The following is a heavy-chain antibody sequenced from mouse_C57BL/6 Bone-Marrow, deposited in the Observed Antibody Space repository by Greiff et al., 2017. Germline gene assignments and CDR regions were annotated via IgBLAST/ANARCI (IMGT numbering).Heavy chain of an antibody. V-gene: IGHV5-4*01. CDR1: GFTFSSYA. CDR3: ARELGRAY. J-gene: IGHJ3*01. D-gene: IGHD4-1*01. Sequence: EVKLVESGGGLVKPGGSLKLSCAASGFTFSSYAMSWVRQTPEKRLEWVATISDGGSYTYYPDNVKGRFTISRDNAKNNLYLQMSHLKSEDTAMYYCARELGRAYWGQGTLVTVSA. CDR2: ISDGGSYT.